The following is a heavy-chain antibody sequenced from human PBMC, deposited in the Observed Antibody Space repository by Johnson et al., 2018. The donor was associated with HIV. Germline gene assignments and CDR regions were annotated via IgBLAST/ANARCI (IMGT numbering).Heavy chain of an antibody. V-gene: IGHV3-13*01. CDR1: GFTFSSYD. CDR2: ITTAGDA. Sequence: EVQLVESGGGVVQPGRSLRLSCASSGFTFSSYDMHWVRQGTGEALEWVSAITTAGDAYYADSVKVRFTISRDNSKNTLYLQMNSLRADDTAVYYCAKDLSDSSGYHDAFDIWGQGTMVTVSS. J-gene: IGHJ3*02. D-gene: IGHD3-22*01. CDR3: AKDLSDSSGYHDAFDI.